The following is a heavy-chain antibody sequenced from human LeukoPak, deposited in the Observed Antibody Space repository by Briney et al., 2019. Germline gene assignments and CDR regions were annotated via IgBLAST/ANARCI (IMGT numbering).Heavy chain of an antibody. CDR3: ARDRTGTIDY. Sequence: SETLALTCTVSGGFMSSSSYYWGWIRQPPGKGLEWIGSIYYSGSTYYNPSLKSRVTISVDTSKNQFSLKLSSVTVADTAVYYCARDRTGTIDYWGQGTLVTVSS. CDR2: IYYSGST. V-gene: IGHV4-39*07. D-gene: IGHD1-1*01. CDR1: GGFMSSSSYY. J-gene: IGHJ4*02.